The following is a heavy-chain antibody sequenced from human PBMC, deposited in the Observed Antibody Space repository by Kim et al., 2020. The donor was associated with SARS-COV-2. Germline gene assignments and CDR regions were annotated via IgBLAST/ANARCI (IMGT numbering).Heavy chain of an antibody. V-gene: IGHV3-15*01. D-gene: IGHD3-22*01. CDR3: TTDVSAMIVSYYYYGMDV. CDR2: IKSKTDGGTT. Sequence: GGSLRLSCAASGFTFSNAWMSWVRQAPGKGLEWVGRIKSKTDGGTTDYAAPVKGRFTISRDDSKNTLYLQMNSLKTEDTAVYYCTTDVSAMIVSYYYYGMDVWGQGTTVTVSS. J-gene: IGHJ6*02. CDR1: GFTFSNAW.